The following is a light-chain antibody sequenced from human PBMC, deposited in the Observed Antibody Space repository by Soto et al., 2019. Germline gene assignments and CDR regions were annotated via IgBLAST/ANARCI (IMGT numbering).Light chain of an antibody. CDR2: GAS. V-gene: IGKV1-17*01. CDR3: LQHNTYPRLT. CDR1: QGIRND. J-gene: IGKJ4*01. Sequence: IQMTQSPASLSASVGDRITITCRAIQGIRNDLAWYLQKPGKAPKRLIYGASCLQSGVPSRFSGSGSGTEFTLTISSLPPEDFATYYCLQHNTYPRLTFGGGMKVDIK.